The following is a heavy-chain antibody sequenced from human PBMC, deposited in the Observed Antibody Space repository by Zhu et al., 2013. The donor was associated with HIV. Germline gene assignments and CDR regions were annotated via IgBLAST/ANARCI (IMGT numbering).Heavy chain of an antibody. CDR3: TRVLGEGSSSFDAFDL. V-gene: IGHV1-69*06. CDR1: GGTFSSYA. Sequence: QVQLVQSGAEVKKPGSSVKVSCKASGGTFSSYAISWVRQAPGQGLEWMGGIIPIFGTANYAQKFQGRVTITADKSTSTAYMELSSLRSEDRAVYYCTRVLGEGSSSFDAFDLWAKGQWSPSLX. CDR2: IIPIFGTA. J-gene: IGHJ3*01. D-gene: IGHD6-6*01.